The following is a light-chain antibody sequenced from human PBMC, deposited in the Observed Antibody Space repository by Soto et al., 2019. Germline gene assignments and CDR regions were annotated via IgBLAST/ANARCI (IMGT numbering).Light chain of an antibody. CDR3: QQYDSFPRT. Sequence: EIVLTQSPGTLSLSPGERATLSCRASQSVSSSYLAWYQQKPGQAPRLLIYGASSGATGIPDRFSGSGSGTDFTLTISRLEPEDFAVYYCQQYDSFPRTFGQGTKVEIK. CDR1: QSVSSSY. J-gene: IGKJ1*01. V-gene: IGKV3-20*01. CDR2: GAS.